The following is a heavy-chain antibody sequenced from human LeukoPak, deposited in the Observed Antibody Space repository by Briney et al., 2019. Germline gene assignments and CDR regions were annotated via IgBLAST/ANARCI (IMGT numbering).Heavy chain of an antibody. CDR3: ARMVPNYDFWSGLIPDYFDY. Sequence: GGSLRLPCAASGFTVSSNYMSWVRQAPGKGLEWVSVIYSGGSTYYADSVKGRFTISRDNSKNTLYLQMNSLRAEDTAVYYCARMVPNYDFWSGLIPDYFDYWGQGTLVTVSS. D-gene: IGHD3-3*01. J-gene: IGHJ4*02. CDR2: IYSGGST. V-gene: IGHV3-53*01. CDR1: GFTVSSNY.